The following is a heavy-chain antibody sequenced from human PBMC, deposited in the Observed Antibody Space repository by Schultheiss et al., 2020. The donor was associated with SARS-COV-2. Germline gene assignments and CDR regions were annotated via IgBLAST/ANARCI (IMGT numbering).Heavy chain of an antibody. CDR2: IYYSGST. CDR3: ARLREGLRFLEWSHAFDI. V-gene: IGHV4-39*01. CDR1: GGSISSGGYY. J-gene: IGHJ3*02. Sequence: SQTLSLTCTVSGGSISSGGYYWSWIRQPPGKGLEWIGYIYYSGSTYYNPSLKSRVTISVDTSKNQFSLKLSSVTAADTAVYYCARLREGLRFLEWSHAFDIWGQGTMVTVSS. D-gene: IGHD3-3*01.